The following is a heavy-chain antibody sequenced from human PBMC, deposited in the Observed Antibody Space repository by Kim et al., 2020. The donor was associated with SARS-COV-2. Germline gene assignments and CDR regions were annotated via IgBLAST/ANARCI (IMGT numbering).Heavy chain of an antibody. CDR3: ARRRGKGNYYYYGMDV. V-gene: IGHV4-61*01. J-gene: IGHJ6*01. CDR2: IYYSGST. Sequence: SETLSLTCTVSGGSVSSGSYYWSWIRQPPGKGLEWIGYIYYSGSTNYNPSLKSRVTISVDTSKNQFSLKLSSVTAADTAVYYCARRRGKGNYYYYGMDV. D-gene: IGHD3-10*01. CDR1: GGSVSSGSYY.